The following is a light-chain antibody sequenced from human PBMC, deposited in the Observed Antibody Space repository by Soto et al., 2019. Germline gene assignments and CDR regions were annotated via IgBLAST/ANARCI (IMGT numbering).Light chain of an antibody. CDR2: SNN. CDR3: AARDDSLNGYV. CDR1: SSNIGSNT. Sequence: QSVLTQPPSASGTPGQRVTISCSVSSSNIGSNTVNWYQQLPGTAPKLLIYSNNQRPSGVPDRFSGSKSGTSASLAISGLQSEDEADYYCAARDDSLNGYVFGTGTKVTVL. J-gene: IGLJ1*01. V-gene: IGLV1-44*01.